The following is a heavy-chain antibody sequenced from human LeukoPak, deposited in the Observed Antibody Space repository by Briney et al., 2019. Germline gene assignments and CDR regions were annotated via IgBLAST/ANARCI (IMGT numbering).Heavy chain of an antibody. CDR3: ARALASGATY. CDR1: GFTFSSHW. D-gene: IGHD6-13*01. J-gene: IGHJ4*02. Sequence: GGSLRLSCEASGFTFSSHWLHWVRQAPGKGLVWVSRINSDGSSTSYADSVKGRFTISRDNAKNTVYLQMNSLRAEDSAEYYCARALASGATYWGQGTLVTVSS. CDR2: INSDGSST. V-gene: IGHV3-74*01.